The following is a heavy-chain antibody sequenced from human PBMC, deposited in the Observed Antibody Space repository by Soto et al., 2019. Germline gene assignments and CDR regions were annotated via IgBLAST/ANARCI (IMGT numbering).Heavy chain of an antibody. Sequence: EVQLLESGGGLVQPGGSLRLSCAASGFTFSSYAMSWVRQAPGKGLEWVSAISGSGGSTYYADSVKGRFTISRDNSKNTLYLQMNSLRADDTAVYYCAKSLGYCSGGSCYSFYYYYYMDVWGKGTTVTVSS. D-gene: IGHD2-15*01. J-gene: IGHJ6*03. CDR3: AKSLGYCSGGSCYSFYYYYYMDV. V-gene: IGHV3-23*01. CDR1: GFTFSSYA. CDR2: ISGSGGST.